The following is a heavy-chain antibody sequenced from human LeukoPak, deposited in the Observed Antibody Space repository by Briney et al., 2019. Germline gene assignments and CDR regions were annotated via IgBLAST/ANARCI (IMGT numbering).Heavy chain of an antibody. J-gene: IGHJ4*02. D-gene: IGHD4/OR15-4a*01. V-gene: IGHV3-23*01. Sequence: GGSLRLSCAASGFTFSFYSMNWVRQAPGKGLDWVSSINGGGGSTYYADSVKGRFTISRDNSKNTLYLQMNSLRAEDTAVYYCAKIGANVGFWGQGTLVTVSS. CDR1: GFTFSFYS. CDR2: INGGGGST. CDR3: AKIGANVGF.